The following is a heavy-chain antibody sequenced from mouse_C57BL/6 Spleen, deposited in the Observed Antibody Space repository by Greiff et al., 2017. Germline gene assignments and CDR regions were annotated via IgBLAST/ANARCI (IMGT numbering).Heavy chain of an antibody. J-gene: IGHJ1*03. V-gene: IGHV1-55*01. CDR3: ARGPRVDWYFDV. Sequence: VQLQQPGAGLVQPGASVKMSCKASGYTFTSYWITWVRQRPGQGLEWIGDIYPGNGSTNYNEKFKSKATLTVDTSSSTAYMQLSSVTSEDSAVEYCARGPRVDWYFDVWGTGTTVTVSS. CDR2: IYPGNGST. CDR1: GYTFTSYW.